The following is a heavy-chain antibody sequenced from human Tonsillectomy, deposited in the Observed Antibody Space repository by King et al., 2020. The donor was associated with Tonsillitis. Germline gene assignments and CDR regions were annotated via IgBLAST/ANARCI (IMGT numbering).Heavy chain of an antibody. V-gene: IGHV3-72*01. CDR1: GFTFSDHY. CDR2: IRNKANSYTT. D-gene: IGHD6-13*01. CDR3: AGSRGSSWHETYFDL. J-gene: IGHJ2*01. Sequence: VQLVESGGGLVQPGWSLRLSCAASGFTFSDHYMDWVRQAPGKGLEWVGRIRNKANSYTTEYAASVKGRFTISRDDSKNSLYLQMNSLKTEDTAVYYCAGSRGSSWHETYFDLWGRGTLVTVSS.